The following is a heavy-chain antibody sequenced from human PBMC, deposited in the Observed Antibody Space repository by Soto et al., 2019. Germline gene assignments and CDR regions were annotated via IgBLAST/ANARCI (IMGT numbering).Heavy chain of an antibody. CDR3: ARHVGSYWYFDL. CDR1: GFGVSSSY. D-gene: IGHD1-26*01. V-gene: IGHV3-66*04. CDR2: IYTGVTT. Sequence: EVQLVESGGGLVQPGGSLRLSCAASGFGVSSSYMGWIRQAPGKGLEWVSSIYTGVTTYYAESVRGRFTTSTDSSRDPLYLQMNSLRVDDTAMYYCARHVGSYWYFDLWGRGTLVTVSS. J-gene: IGHJ2*01.